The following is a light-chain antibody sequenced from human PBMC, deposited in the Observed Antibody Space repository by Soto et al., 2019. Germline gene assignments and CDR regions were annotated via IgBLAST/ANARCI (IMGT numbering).Light chain of an antibody. Sequence: EIVLTQSPATLYLSPGERATLSCRASQSVSSYLAWYQQKPGQAPRLLIYDASNRATGIPARFSGSGSGTDLTLTISSLEPEDFAVYYCQQRSNWPPITFGQGTRLEI. CDR3: QQRSNWPPIT. CDR2: DAS. J-gene: IGKJ5*01. CDR1: QSVSSY. V-gene: IGKV3-11*01.